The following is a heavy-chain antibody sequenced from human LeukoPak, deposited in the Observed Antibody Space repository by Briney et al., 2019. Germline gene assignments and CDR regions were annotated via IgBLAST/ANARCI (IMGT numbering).Heavy chain of an antibody. V-gene: IGHV4-59*08. Sequence: SETLSLTCTVSGGSISSYYWSWIRQPPGKGLEWIGYIYYSGSTNYNPSLKCRVTISVDTSKNQFSLKLSSVTAADTAVYYCARHSSGWYFDYWGQGTLVTVPS. D-gene: IGHD6-19*01. J-gene: IGHJ4*02. CDR2: IYYSGST. CDR3: ARHSSGWYFDY. CDR1: GGSISSYY.